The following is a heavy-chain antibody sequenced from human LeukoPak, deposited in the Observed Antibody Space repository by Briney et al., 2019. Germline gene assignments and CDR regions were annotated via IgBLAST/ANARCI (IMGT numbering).Heavy chain of an antibody. CDR2: ISVSGGST. Sequence: GGSLRLSCAAPGFTFRNYAMNWVRQAPGKGLEWVSGISVSGGSTYYADSVKGRFTISRDNSKNTLYLQMNSLRAEDTAVYYCAKDTGSSGYYYISDGFDIWGQGTMVTVSS. V-gene: IGHV3-23*01. J-gene: IGHJ3*02. CDR1: GFTFRNYA. CDR3: AKDTGSSGYYYISDGFDI. D-gene: IGHD3-22*01.